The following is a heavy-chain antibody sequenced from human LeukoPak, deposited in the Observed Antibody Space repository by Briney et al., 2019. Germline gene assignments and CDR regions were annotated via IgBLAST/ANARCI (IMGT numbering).Heavy chain of an antibody. CDR1: GYDFTSYW. V-gene: IGHV5-51*01. D-gene: IGHD6-19*01. Sequence: GESLKISCKGSGYDFTSYWIGWVRQMPGKGLEWMGIIYPGDSDIRYSPSFQGQVTISADKSISTAYLQWSSLKASDTAMYYCARRGWYGVAGKGYFDYWGQGTLVTVSS. J-gene: IGHJ4*02. CDR2: IYPGDSDI. CDR3: ARRGWYGVAGKGYFDY.